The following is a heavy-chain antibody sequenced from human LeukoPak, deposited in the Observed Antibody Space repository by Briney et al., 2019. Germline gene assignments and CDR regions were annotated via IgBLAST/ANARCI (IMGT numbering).Heavy chain of an antibody. CDR3: ARGMDV. CDR2: IKQDGSEK. Sequence: GGSLRLSCVASGFTLDSYWMNWIRQAPGKGLEWVANIKQDGSEKNYVDSVKGRFTISRDNAKNSVYLQMNSLRAEDTAVYYCARGMDVRGQGTTVTVSS. V-gene: IGHV3-7*03. CDR1: GFTLDSYW. J-gene: IGHJ6*02.